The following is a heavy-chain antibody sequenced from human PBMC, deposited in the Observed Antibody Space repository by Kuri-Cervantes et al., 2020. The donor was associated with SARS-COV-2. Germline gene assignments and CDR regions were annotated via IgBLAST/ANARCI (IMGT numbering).Heavy chain of an antibody. D-gene: IGHD3-3*01. Sequence: ALVKVSCKASGYTFTNYYIHWVRQAPGHGLEWMGVINPSGGSTSYAQKFQGRVTMTRDTSTTTVYMELRSLRSEDTAVYYCARAVIDFWSGGRSGFSQSGLDYWGQGTQVTVSS. CDR3: ARAVIDFWSGGRSGFSQSGLDY. V-gene: IGHV1-46*01. J-gene: IGHJ4*02. CDR2: INPSGGST. CDR1: GYTFTNYY.